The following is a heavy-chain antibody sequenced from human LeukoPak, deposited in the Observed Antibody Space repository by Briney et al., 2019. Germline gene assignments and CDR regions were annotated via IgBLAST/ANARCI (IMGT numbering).Heavy chain of an antibody. D-gene: IGHD3-22*01. Sequence: SETLSLTCTVSGDSINSLDLWSWVRQPPGKGLEWIGEMYLSGTTHSNPSVKSRVTISIDKSKNQFFLNLSSVTAADTAVYYCAGLGGRYSSGLYYYYFDYWGQGTLVTVSS. CDR3: AGLGGRYSSGLYYYYFDY. V-gene: IGHV4-4*02. CDR2: MYLSGTT. J-gene: IGHJ4*02. CDR1: GDSINSLDL.